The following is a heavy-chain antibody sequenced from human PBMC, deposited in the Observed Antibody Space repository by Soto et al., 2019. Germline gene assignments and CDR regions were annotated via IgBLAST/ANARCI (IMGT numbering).Heavy chain of an antibody. D-gene: IGHD2-2*01. CDR2: ISGIGANT. J-gene: IGHJ4*02. CDR1: GFTFSSYA. V-gene: IGHV3-23*01. CDR3: ATLRFCTSSSCYGREGGY. Sequence: PGGSLRLSCAASGFTFSSYAMSWVRQVPGKGLEWVSAISGIGANTYYADSVKGRFAISSDNSKNTLYLQMNSLRADDAAVFYFATLRFCTSSSCYGREGGYWGQGTLVTVSS.